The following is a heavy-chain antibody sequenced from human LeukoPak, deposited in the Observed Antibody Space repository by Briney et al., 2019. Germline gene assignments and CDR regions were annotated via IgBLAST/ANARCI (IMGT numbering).Heavy chain of an antibody. J-gene: IGHJ4*02. CDR1: GGSISSGDYY. CDR2: IYYSGST. D-gene: IGHD1-26*01. Sequence: KASETLSLTCTVSGGSISSGDYYWSWIRQPPGKGLEWIGYIYYSGSTYYNPSLKSRVTISVDTSKNQFSLKLSSVTAADTAVYHCARASGSYDAVDYWGQGTLVTVSS. V-gene: IGHV4-30-4*08. CDR3: ARASGSYDAVDY.